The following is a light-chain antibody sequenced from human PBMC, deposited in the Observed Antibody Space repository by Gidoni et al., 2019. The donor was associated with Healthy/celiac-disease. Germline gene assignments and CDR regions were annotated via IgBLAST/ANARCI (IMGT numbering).Light chain of an antibody. J-gene: IGLJ3*02. V-gene: IGLV1-47*01. Sequence: QSVLPQPPSASGTPGQRVPISCSGSSSHIGSNYVYWYQQLPGTAPKLLIYRNNQRPSGVPDRFSGSKSGTSASLAISGLRSEDEADYYCAAWDDSLSGWVFGGGTKLTVL. CDR1: SSHIGSNY. CDR3: AAWDDSLSGWV. CDR2: RNN.